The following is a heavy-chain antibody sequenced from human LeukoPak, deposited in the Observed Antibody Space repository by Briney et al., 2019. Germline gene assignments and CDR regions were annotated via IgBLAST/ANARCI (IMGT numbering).Heavy chain of an antibody. V-gene: IGHV4-39*01. J-gene: IGHJ3*02. CDR1: GGSISSSSYY. D-gene: IGHD3-22*01. CDR3: ATSTMIVVVDAFDI. CDR2: IYYSGST. Sequence: SETLSLTCTVSGGSISSSSYYWGWIRQPPGKGLEWIGSIYYSGSTYYNPSLKSRVTISVDTSKNQFSLKLSSVTAADTAVYYCATSTMIVVVDAFDIWGQGTMVTVSS.